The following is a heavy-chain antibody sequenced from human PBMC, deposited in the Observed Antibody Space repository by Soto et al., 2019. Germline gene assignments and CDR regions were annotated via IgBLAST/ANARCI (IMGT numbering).Heavy chain of an antibody. CDR3: ARRYGGNFDY. J-gene: IGHJ4*02. Sequence: SETLSLTWTVSGGSLNNYYWSWIRQPPGKGLEWIGYIYYSGSTNYNPSLKSRVTISVDTSKNQFSLKLSSVTAADTAVYYCARRYGGNFDYWGQGTLVTVSS. V-gene: IGHV4-59*01. CDR2: IYYSGST. CDR1: GGSLNNYY. D-gene: IGHD1-26*01.